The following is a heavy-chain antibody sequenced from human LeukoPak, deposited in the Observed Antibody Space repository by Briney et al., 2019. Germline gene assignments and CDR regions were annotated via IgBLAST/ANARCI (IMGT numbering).Heavy chain of an antibody. D-gene: IGHD5-24*01. Sequence: SETLSLTCAVYGGSFSGYYWSWIRQPPGKGLEWIGEINHSGSTNYNPSLKSRVTISVDTSKNQFSLKLSSVTAAGTAVYYCARGRAGDGYNFGYFDYWGQGTLVTVSS. CDR3: ARGRAGDGYNFGYFDY. CDR1: GGSFSGYY. CDR2: INHSGST. J-gene: IGHJ4*02. V-gene: IGHV4-34*01.